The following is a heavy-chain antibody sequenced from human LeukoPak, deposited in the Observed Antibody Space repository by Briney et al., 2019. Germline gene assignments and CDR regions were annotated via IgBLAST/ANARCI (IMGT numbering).Heavy chain of an antibody. Sequence: SETLSLTCTVSGGSISSYYWSWIRQPPGKGLEWIGYIYYSGSTNYNPSLKSRVTISVDTSKNQFSLKLSSVTAADTAVYYCAREVRDYVWGSYRYRYFDYWGQGTLVTVYS. CDR3: AREVRDYVWGSYRYRYFDY. V-gene: IGHV4-59*01. D-gene: IGHD3-16*02. J-gene: IGHJ4*02. CDR1: GGSISSYY. CDR2: IYYSGST.